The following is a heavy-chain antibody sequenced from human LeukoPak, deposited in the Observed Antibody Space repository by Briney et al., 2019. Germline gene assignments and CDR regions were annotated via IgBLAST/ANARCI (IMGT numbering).Heavy chain of an antibody. CDR2: ISYDGSNK. Sequence: GGSLRLSCAASGFTFSSYAMHWVRQAPGKGLEWVAVISYDGSNKYYADSVKGRFTISRDNSKNTLYLQMNSLRAEDTAVYYCARAGSGNRWANYVMDVWAKGPRSPSP. CDR1: GFTFSSYA. D-gene: IGHD1-1*01. V-gene: IGHV3-30*04. CDR3: ARAGSGNRWANYVMDV. J-gene: IGHJ6*02.